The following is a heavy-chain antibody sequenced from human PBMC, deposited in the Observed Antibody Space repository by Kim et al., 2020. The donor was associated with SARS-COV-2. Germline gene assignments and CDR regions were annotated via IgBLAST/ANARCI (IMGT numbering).Heavy chain of an antibody. CDR3: ATHGGRYYDSSGLDAFDV. CDR1: GNTFNTYA. J-gene: IGHJ3*01. Sequence: ASVKVSCKASGNTFNTYAIQWVRQAPGQRLEWMGWINVGNHDTKYSQKFQGRVTITRDTSASTAYMELSSLRSEDTAVYYCATHGGRYYDSSGLDAFDVWGQGTMVTVSS. V-gene: IGHV1-3*01. D-gene: IGHD3-22*01. CDR2: INVGNHDT.